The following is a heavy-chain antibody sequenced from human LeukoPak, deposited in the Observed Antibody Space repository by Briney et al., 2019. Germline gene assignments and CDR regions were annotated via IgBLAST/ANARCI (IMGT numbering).Heavy chain of an antibody. J-gene: IGHJ4*02. V-gene: IGHV3-9*01. CDR2: ISWNSGSI. CDR1: GFTIDDYA. D-gene: IGHD3-22*01. Sequence: PGGSLRLSCAASGFTIDDYAMHWVRQAPGKGLEWVSGISWNSGSIGYADSVKGRFTISRDNAKNSLYLQMNSLRAEDTALYYCAKDLYYYDSSGIDYWGQGTLVTVSS. CDR3: AKDLYYYDSSGIDY.